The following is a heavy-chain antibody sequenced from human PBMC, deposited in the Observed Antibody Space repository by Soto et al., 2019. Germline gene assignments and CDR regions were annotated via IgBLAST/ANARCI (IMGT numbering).Heavy chain of an antibody. D-gene: IGHD1-1*01. CDR2: IKSKTDGGTT. CDR3: TSVERGFIDY. Sequence: EVQLVESGGGLVKPGGSLRLSCAASGFTFSNAWMSWVRQAPGKGLEWVGRIKSKTDGGTTDYAAPVKGRITISRDDSKNTLYLQMNSRKTEDTAVYYCTSVERGFIDYWVQGTLVTVSS. CDR1: GFTFSNAW. V-gene: IGHV3-15*01. J-gene: IGHJ4*02.